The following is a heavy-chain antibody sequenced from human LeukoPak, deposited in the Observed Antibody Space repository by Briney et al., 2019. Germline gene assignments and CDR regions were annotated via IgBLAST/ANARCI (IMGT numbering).Heavy chain of an antibody. CDR3: AGVRPGRGMDV. CDR2: INPRIGET. CDR1: GDIFTGDTFTGYY. V-gene: IGHV1-2*02. Sequence: AAVKVSCKASGDIFTGDTFTGYYIHWVRQAPGQGLEWMGWINPRIGETIYAQKFQGRVTLTKDTSIGTAYMDLSRLKPDDTAVYYCAGVRPGRGMDVWGQGTTVTVSS. J-gene: IGHJ6*02. D-gene: IGHD6-6*01.